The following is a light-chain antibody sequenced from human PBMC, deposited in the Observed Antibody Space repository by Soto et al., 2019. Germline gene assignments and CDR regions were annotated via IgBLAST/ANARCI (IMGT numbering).Light chain of an antibody. J-gene: IGLJ2*01. Sequence: QSALTQPPSASGTPGQRVTISCSGSSSNLGSNSVNWYQQVPGTAPKLLISSDNQRPSGVPDRFSGSQSGTSASLAISGLQSEDEADYYCQSYDSSLSGMVFGGGTQLTVL. V-gene: IGLV1-44*01. CDR3: QSYDSSLSGMV. CDR2: SDN. CDR1: SSNLGSNS.